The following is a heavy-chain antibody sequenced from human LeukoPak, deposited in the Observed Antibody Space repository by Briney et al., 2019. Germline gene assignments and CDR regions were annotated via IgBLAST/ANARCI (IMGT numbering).Heavy chain of an antibody. V-gene: IGHV1-18*01. J-gene: IGHJ4*02. CDR2: ISAYNGNT. CDR1: GYTFTSYG. CDR3: ARPEKYSGSYYYDY. Sequence: ASVNVSCKASGYTFTSYGISWVRQAPGQGLEWMGWISAYNGNTNYAQKLQGRVTMTTDTSTSTAYMELRSLRSDDTAVYYCARPEKYSGSYYYDYWGQGTLVTVSS. D-gene: IGHD1-26*01.